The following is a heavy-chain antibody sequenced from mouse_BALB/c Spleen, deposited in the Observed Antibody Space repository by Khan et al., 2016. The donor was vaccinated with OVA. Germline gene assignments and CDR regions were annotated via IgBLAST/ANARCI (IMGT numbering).Heavy chain of an antibody. CDR3: ARAYYRYDGYDAMDY. CDR2: IWGGGST. D-gene: IGHD2-14*01. J-gene: IGHJ4*01. CDR1: GFSLSRYN. V-gene: IGHV2-6-4*01. Sequence: QVQLKQSGPGLVAPSQSLSITCTVSGFSLSRYNIHWVRQPPGKGLEWLGMIWGGGSTDYNSALKSRLSISKDNSKGQVFLKMHSLQTDDTAMYYCARAYYRYDGYDAMDYWGQGTSVTVSS.